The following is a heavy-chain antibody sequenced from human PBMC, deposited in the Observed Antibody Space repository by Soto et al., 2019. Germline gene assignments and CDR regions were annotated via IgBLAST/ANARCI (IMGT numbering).Heavy chain of an antibody. CDR1: GFIFSQYV. J-gene: IGHJ4*02. V-gene: IGHV3-30-3*01. CDR2: ISYDATNQ. D-gene: IGHD3-3*01. Sequence: QVQLVESGGGVVQPGRSLRLSCTASGFIFSQYVMHWVRQAPGKGLEWVAIISYDATNQYYADSVRGRFTISRDNSNNTVYLQMNRLSAEDTAVYYCAREGVGAYGFWSGYYVHWGQGTLVTVSS. CDR3: AREGVGAYGFWSGYYVH.